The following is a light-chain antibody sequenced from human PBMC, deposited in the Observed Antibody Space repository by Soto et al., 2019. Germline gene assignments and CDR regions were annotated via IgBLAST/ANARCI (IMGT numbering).Light chain of an antibody. Sequence: QSVLTQPPSASGTPGQRVTISCSGSSSNIGSNTVNWYQQLPGTAPKLLIYSNNQRPSGVPDRFSGDKSGTSASLAISGLQSVDEADYYCAAWDDSLNGGVFGGGTKLTVL. CDR1: SSNIGSNT. CDR3: AAWDDSLNGGV. CDR2: SNN. V-gene: IGLV1-44*01. J-gene: IGLJ3*02.